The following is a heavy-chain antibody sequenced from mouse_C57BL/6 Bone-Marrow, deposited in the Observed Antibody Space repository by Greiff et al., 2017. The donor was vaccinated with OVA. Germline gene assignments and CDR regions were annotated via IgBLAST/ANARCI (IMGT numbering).Heavy chain of an antibody. CDR2: ISYDGSN. V-gene: IGHV3-6*01. J-gene: IGHJ2*01. CDR1: GYSITSGYY. CDR3: ARGSSSGYDDY. Sequence: EVQLMESGPGLVKPSQSLSLTCSVTGYSITSGYYWNWIRQFPGNKLEWMGYISYDGSNNYNPSLKNRISITRDTSKNQFFLKLNSVTTEDTATYYCARGSSSGYDDYWGQGTTLTVSS. D-gene: IGHD3-2*02.